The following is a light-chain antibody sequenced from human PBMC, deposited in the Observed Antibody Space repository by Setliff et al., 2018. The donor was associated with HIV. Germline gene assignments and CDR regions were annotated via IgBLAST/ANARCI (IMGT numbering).Light chain of an antibody. CDR1: SSNIGALYD. V-gene: IGLV1-40*01. Sequence: QSVLTQPPSLSGAPGQRVTISCTGSSSNIGALYDVHWYQQLPGTAPKLLIYGNDNRPSGVPDRFSGSRSGTSASLAITGLQPEDEGDYYCQSYDTSLSGSSVFGGGTKVTVL. CDR3: QSYDTSLSGSSV. CDR2: GND. J-gene: IGLJ2*01.